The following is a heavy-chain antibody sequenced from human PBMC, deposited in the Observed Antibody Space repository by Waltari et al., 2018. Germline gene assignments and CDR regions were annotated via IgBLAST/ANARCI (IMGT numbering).Heavy chain of an antibody. V-gene: IGHV3-66*01. CDR2: IYSGGET. J-gene: IGHJ4*02. CDR3: AGDSGGGDYDY. Sequence: EVQLVESGGGLVQPGESLRLSCAASGILVYRHSMRRARQAPGKGLEWVSVIYSGGETQQAYFVKGRFTIARDNAKNTINLQMNSLGVEDSAVYFCAGDSGGGDYDYWGQGTLVTVSS. D-gene: IGHD4-17*01. CDR1: GILVYRHS.